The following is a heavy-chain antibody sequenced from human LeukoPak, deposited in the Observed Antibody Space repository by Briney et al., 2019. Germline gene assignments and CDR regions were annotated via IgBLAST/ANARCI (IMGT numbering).Heavy chain of an antibody. CDR1: GLSASSNF. J-gene: IGHJ4*02. Sequence: GGSLRLSCAATGLSASSNFMSWVHQAPGKGLEWVSVIYGGGSTYYADSVKGRFTISRDNSKNTLYLQMNSLRAEDTAVYYCARDRDYWGQGTLVTVSS. CDR2: IYGGGST. V-gene: IGHV3-53*01. CDR3: ARDRDY.